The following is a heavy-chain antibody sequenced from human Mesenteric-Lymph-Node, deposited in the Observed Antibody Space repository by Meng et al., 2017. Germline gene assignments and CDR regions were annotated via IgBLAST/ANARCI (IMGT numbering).Heavy chain of an antibody. V-gene: IGHV1-69*06. CDR2: IIPIFGTA. Sequence: SVKVSCKASGGTFSSYAISWVRQAPGQGLEWMGGIIPIFGTANYAQKFQGRVTITADKSTSTAYMELSSLRSEDTAVYYCARDEDIVVVPAAMPAAYSYYYYGMDVWGQGTTVTVSS. CDR3: ARDEDIVVVPAAMPAAYSYYYYGMDV. CDR1: GGTFSSYA. J-gene: IGHJ6*02. D-gene: IGHD2-2*01.